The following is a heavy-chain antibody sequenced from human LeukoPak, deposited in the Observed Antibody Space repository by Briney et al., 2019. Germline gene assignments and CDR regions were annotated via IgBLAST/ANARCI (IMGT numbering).Heavy chain of an antibody. CDR2: ISGSGGST. J-gene: IGHJ4*02. CDR3: AKDPRRGIVVVPAANGYFDY. D-gene: IGHD2-2*01. CDR1: RFTFSSYA. Sequence: GGSLRLSCAASRFTFSSYAMSWVRQAPGKGLEWVSAISGSGGSTYYADSVKGRFTISRDNSKNTLYLQMNSLRAEDTAVYYCAKDPRRGIVVVPAANGYFDYWGQGTLVTVSS. V-gene: IGHV3-23*01.